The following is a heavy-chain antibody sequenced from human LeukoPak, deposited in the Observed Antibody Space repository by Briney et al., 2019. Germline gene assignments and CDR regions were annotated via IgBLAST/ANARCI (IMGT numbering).Heavy chain of an antibody. D-gene: IGHD3-22*01. CDR2: IYSGGST. Sequence: GGSLRLSCAASGFIVSDNYMTWVRQAPGKGLEWVSVIYSGGSTYYADSVKGRFTMSRDNSKNTLYLQMNSLRDEDTAVYYCARGVRNSNIYYYSFDYWGQGTLVTVSS. CDR1: GFIVSDNY. J-gene: IGHJ4*02. V-gene: IGHV3-53*01. CDR3: ARGVRNSNIYYYSFDY.